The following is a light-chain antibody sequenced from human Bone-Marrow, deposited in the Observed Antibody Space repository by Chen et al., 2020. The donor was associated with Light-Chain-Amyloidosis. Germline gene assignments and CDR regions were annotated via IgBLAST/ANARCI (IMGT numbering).Light chain of an antibody. CDR3: AAWDDSLSVV. Sequence: QSALTQPASVSGSPGQSVTIACTGSYSDVGSHNFVSWYQLHPGRAPKLILYGVNNRPSGVSERFSGSTTDNTASLAISGLRSEDEADYYCAAWDDSLSVVFGGGTKLTVL. CDR1: YSDVGSHNF. J-gene: IGLJ2*01. V-gene: IGLV2-14*02. CDR2: GVN.